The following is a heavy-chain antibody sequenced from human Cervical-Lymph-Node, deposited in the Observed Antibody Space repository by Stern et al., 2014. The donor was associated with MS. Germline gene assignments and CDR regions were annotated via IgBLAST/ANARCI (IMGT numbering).Heavy chain of an antibody. V-gene: IGHV3-48*01. D-gene: IGHD2-2*01. J-gene: IGHJ3*02. CDR1: GFSFSTYS. CDR3: ARDRTLVPYAFDI. Sequence: EVQLVESGGGLVQPGGSLRLSCAASGFSFSTYSMNWVRQAPGKGLEWISYISSGSNTIYYADSVKGRFTISRDNAKNSLYLQMNSLRAEDTAVYYCARDRTLVPYAFDIWGQGTMVTVSS. CDR2: ISSGSNTI.